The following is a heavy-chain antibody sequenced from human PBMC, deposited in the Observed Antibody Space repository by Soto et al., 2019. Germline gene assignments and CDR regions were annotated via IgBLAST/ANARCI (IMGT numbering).Heavy chain of an antibody. CDR2: IYYSGST. CDR1: GDSISNSGYY. CDR3: GSHVRGGHPECSGGSCYPTDY. D-gene: IGHD2-15*01. Sequence: QLQLQESGPGLVKPSETLSLTCTVSGDSISNSGYYWGWIRQPPGKGLEWIGNIYYSGSTYYNPSLTRRGTVAVDTSKNQLSRKLSSVTAADPAVYYCGSHVRGGHPECSGGSCYPTDYWGQGTLVTVSS. V-gene: IGHV4-39*01. J-gene: IGHJ4*02.